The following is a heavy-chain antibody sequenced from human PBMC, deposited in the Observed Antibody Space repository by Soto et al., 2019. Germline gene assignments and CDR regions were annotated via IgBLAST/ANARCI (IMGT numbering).Heavy chain of an antibody. Sequence: GGSLRLSCAASGFTFDDYAMHWVRQAPGKGLEWVSGISWNSGSIGYADSVKGRFTISRDNAKNSLYLQMNSLRAEDTALYYCAKELAAAGLGGMDVWAKGQWSPSP. V-gene: IGHV3-9*01. CDR2: ISWNSGSI. CDR1: GFTFDDYA. CDR3: AKELAAAGLGGMDV. D-gene: IGHD6-13*01. J-gene: IGHJ6*02.